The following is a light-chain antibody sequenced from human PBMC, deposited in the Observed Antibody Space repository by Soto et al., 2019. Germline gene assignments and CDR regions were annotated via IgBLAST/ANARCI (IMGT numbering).Light chain of an antibody. CDR2: GAS. Sequence: EIVLTQSPATLSLSPGERATLSCRASQSVYSNLAWYQQKPGQAPRXLIYGASTRATGIPARFSGSGSGTEFTLTISSLQSEDGAVYDCQQYDNWPLTFGGGTKVDIK. CDR3: QQYDNWPLT. CDR1: QSVYSN. J-gene: IGKJ4*01. V-gene: IGKV3-15*01.